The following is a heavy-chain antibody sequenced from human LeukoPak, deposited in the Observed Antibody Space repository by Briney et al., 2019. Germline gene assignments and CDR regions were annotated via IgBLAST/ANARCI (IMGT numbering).Heavy chain of an antibody. CDR2: ISGSGGST. CDR1: GFTFSSYA. J-gene: IGHJ6*03. V-gene: IGHV3-23*01. CDR3: AKGGTLRFSEWLLSLMDV. Sequence: HSGGSLRLSCAASGFTFSSYAMSWVRRAPGKGLEWVSAISGSGGSTYYADSVKGRLPISRDNSKNTLYLQMNSRRAEDTAVYYCAKGGTLRFSEWLLSLMDVWGKGTTVTVSS. D-gene: IGHD3-3*01.